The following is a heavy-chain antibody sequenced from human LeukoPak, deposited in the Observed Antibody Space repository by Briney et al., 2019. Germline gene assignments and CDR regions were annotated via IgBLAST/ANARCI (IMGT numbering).Heavy chain of an antibody. V-gene: IGHV4-59*01. Sequence: SETLSLTCTVSDGSINGYYWSWIRQPPGKGLDWIGYMYSGGTTNYSPSLKSRVTISEDTSKNQFSLKLTSVTAADTAVYYCTRVRQGSQSDYWGQGTLVTVSS. J-gene: IGHJ4*02. CDR3: TRVRQGSQSDY. CDR2: MYSGGTT. CDR1: DGSINGYY.